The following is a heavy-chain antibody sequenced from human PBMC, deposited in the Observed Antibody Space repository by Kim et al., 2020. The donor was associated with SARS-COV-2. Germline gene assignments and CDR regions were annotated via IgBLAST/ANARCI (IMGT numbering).Heavy chain of an antibody. Sequence: QSLKSRLTITKDTSKNQVVLTMTNMDPVDTATYYCAHRRGGGSQYNWFDPWGQGTLVTVSS. D-gene: IGHD2-15*01. J-gene: IGHJ5*02. V-gene: IGHV2-5*01. CDR3: AHRRGGGSQYNWFDP.